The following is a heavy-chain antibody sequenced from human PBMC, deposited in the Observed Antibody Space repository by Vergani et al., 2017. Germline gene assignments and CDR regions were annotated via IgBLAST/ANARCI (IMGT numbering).Heavy chain of an antibody. D-gene: IGHD1-26*01. CDR1: GFTFSSYD. Sequence: EVQLVESGGGLVQPGGSLRLSCAASGFTFSSYDMHWVRHATGKGLEWVSAIGTAGDPYYPGSVKGRFTISRENAKNSLYLQMNSLRAGDTAVYYCARSPRGELRFDYWGQGTLVTVSS. J-gene: IGHJ4*02. CDR2: IGTAGDP. V-gene: IGHV3-13*05. CDR3: ARSPRGELRFDY.